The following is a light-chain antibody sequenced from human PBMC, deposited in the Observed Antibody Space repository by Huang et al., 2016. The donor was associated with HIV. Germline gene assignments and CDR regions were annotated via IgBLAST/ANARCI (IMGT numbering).Light chain of an antibody. V-gene: IGKV3-11*01. CDR3: QQRSAWPLT. CDR2: DAS. CDR1: QSVRTY. J-gene: IGKJ4*01. Sequence: EIVLTQSPATLSLSPGERATLSCRASQSVRTYLAGYHQKPGQAPRLLIYDASNRATGVPARCSGSGSGTDVTLTISNLQSEDFAVYYCQQRSAWPLTFGGGTKVEI.